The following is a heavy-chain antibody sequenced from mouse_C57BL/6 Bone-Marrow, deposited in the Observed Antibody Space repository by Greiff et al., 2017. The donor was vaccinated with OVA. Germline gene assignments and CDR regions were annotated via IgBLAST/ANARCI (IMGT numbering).Heavy chain of an antibody. Sequence: QVQLQQPGAELVRPGSSVKLSCKASGYTFTSYWMDWVKQRPGQGLEWIGNIYPSDSETHYNQKFKDKATLTVDKSSSTAYMQLSSLTSEDSAVYDCAGLDYYGSSYRAYYAMDYWGQGTSVTVSS. J-gene: IGHJ4*01. CDR2: IYPSDSET. V-gene: IGHV1-61*01. CDR1: GYTFTSYW. CDR3: AGLDYYGSSYRAYYAMDY. D-gene: IGHD1-1*01.